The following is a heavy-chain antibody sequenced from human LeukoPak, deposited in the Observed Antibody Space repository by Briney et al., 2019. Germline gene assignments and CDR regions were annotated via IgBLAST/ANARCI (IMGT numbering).Heavy chain of an antibody. V-gene: IGHV4-59*01. CDR2: IYYSGST. Sequence: SETLSLTCTVSGGSISSYYWSWIRQPPGKGLEWIGYIYYSGSTNYNPSLKSRVTISVDTSKNQFSLKLSSVTAADTAVYYCAVGPTAISINYWGQGTLVTVSS. CDR1: GGSISSYY. D-gene: IGHD2-2*02. J-gene: IGHJ4*02. CDR3: AVGPTAISINY.